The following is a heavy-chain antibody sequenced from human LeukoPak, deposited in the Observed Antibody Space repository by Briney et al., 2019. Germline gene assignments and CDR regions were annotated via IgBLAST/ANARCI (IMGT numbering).Heavy chain of an antibody. CDR1: GFTFSSYG. D-gene: IGHD3-22*01. Sequence: GGSLRLSCAASGFTFSSYGMHWVRQAPGKGLEWVSIIYSGGSTYYADSVKGRFTISRDNSKNTLYLQMNSLRAEDTAVYYCAKRGDYYDSSGYYYFDYWGQGTLVTVSS. V-gene: IGHV3-NL1*01. J-gene: IGHJ4*02. CDR3: AKRGDYYDSSGYYYFDY. CDR2: IYSGGST.